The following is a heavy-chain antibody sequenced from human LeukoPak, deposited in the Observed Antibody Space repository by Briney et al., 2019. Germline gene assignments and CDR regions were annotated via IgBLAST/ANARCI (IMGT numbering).Heavy chain of an antibody. V-gene: IGHV1-18*01. CDR2: ISAYNGNT. D-gene: IGHD1-1*01. CDR1: GYTFTSYG. J-gene: IGHJ5*02. CDR3: ARETGTPPAKRLDP. Sequence: ASVKVSCKASGYTFTSYGISWVRQAPGQGLERMGWISAYNGNTNYAQKLQGRVTMTTDTSTSTAYMELRSLRSDDTAVYYCARETGTPPAKRLDPWGQGTLVTVSS.